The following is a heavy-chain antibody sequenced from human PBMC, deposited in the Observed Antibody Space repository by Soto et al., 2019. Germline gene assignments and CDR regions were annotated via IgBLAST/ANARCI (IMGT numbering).Heavy chain of an antibody. CDR3: ARVWTMVTNWFDP. CDR2: IYHSGST. J-gene: IGHJ5*02. CDR1: GGSISSSNW. D-gene: IGHD4-17*01. Sequence: SETLSLTCAVSGGSISSSNWWSLVRQPPGKGLEWIGEIYHSGSTYYNPSLKSRVTISVDKSKNQFSLKLSSVTAADTAVYYCARVWTMVTNWFDPWGQGTLVTVSS. V-gene: IGHV4-4*02.